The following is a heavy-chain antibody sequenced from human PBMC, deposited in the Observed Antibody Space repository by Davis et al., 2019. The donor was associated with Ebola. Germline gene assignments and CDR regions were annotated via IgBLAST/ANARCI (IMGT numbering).Heavy chain of an antibody. CDR3: ARDPYYYGSGSYYN. J-gene: IGHJ4*02. Sequence: GGSLRLSCAASGFTFSGSAMHWVRQASGKGLEWVGRIRSKANSYATAYAASVKGRFTISRDDSKNTAYLQMNSLRAEDTAVYYCARDPYYYGSGSYYNWGQGTLVTVSS. CDR2: IRSKANSYAT. V-gene: IGHV3-73*01. CDR1: GFTFSGSA. D-gene: IGHD3-10*01.